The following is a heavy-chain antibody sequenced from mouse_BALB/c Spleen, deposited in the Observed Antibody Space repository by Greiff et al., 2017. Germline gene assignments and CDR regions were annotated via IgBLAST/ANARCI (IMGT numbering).Heavy chain of an antibody. CDR3: GRGDGSSYERAMDD. CDR2: IWAGGST. Sequence: VKLMESGPGLVAPSQSLTITCTVSGFSFTSYGVHWVRQPPGKGLEWLGVIWAGGSTNYYSALMSRLSISKDNSKSQVFLKMNRLQTDDTAMYYCGRGDGSSYERAMDDWGQGTSVTVSS. CDR1: GFSFTSYG. V-gene: IGHV2-9*02. D-gene: IGHD1-1*01. J-gene: IGHJ4*01.